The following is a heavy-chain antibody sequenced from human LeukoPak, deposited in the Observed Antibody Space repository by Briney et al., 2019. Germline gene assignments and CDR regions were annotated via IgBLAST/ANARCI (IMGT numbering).Heavy chain of an antibody. Sequence: PGGSLRLSCAASGFTFSSYGMHWVRQAPGKGLEWVAFIRYDGNNKYYADSVKGRFTISRDNSKNTLFLQMNSLRPEDTAVYYCANVRESYSSSLYYLDYWGQGTLVAVSS. D-gene: IGHD6-6*01. CDR3: ANVRESYSSSLYYLDY. J-gene: IGHJ4*02. CDR1: GFTFSSYG. CDR2: IRYDGNNK. V-gene: IGHV3-30*02.